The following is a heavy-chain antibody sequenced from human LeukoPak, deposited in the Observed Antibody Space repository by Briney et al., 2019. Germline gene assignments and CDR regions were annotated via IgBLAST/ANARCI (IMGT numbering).Heavy chain of an antibody. CDR3: ATPPLGAARPYYFDY. Sequence: ASVKVSCKVSGYTLTELSMHWVRQAPGKGLEWMGGFDPEDGETIYAQKFQGRVTMTEDTSTDTAYMELSSLRSEDTAVYYCATPPLGAARPYYFDYWGQGTLVTVSS. CDR2: FDPEDGET. V-gene: IGHV1-24*01. J-gene: IGHJ4*02. D-gene: IGHD6-6*01. CDR1: GYTLTELS.